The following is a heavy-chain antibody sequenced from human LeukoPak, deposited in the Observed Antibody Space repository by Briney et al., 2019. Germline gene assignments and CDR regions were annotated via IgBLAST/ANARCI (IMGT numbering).Heavy chain of an antibody. V-gene: IGHV3-30*04. CDR3: TNHWGQFDY. J-gene: IGHJ4*02. D-gene: IGHD3-16*01. Sequence: PGGPLRLSCAASGFTFSSYAMHWVRQAPGKGLEWLAVIPSDGRDKYRADSVKGRFTISRDNSKNTLYLHMNSLTPDDTAVYYFTNHWGQFDYWGQGALVIVSS. CDR2: IPSDGRDK. CDR1: GFTFSSYA.